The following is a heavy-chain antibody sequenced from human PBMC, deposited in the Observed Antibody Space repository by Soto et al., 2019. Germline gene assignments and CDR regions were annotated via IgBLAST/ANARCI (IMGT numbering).Heavy chain of an antibody. CDR3: ARGLVPTAKEGDYYYGMDV. Sequence: GGALSLSCAASGFTFSSYSMNWVRQAPGKGLEWVSYISSSSSTIYYADPVKGRFTISRDNAKNSLYLQMNSLRDEDTAVYYCARGLVPTAKEGDYYYGMDVWGQGTTAPVS. D-gene: IGHD3-16*01. CDR1: GFTFSSYS. CDR2: ISSSSSTI. V-gene: IGHV3-48*02. J-gene: IGHJ6*02.